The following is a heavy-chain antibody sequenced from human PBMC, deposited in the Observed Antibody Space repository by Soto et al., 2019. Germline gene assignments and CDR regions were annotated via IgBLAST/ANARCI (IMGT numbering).Heavy chain of an antibody. Sequence: GGSLRLSCASCGFTLSMYAVNWVRQAPGKGLEWVSYISDSGDRTYYADSVKGRFTISRDRSKNTVSLQMDSLRAEDTAVYYCAKDRGIIVKAGDAFDVWGQGTKVTVSS. CDR3: AKDRGIIVKAGDAFDV. CDR2: ISDSGDRT. J-gene: IGHJ3*01. CDR1: GFTLSMYA. D-gene: IGHD3-16*02. V-gene: IGHV3-23*01.